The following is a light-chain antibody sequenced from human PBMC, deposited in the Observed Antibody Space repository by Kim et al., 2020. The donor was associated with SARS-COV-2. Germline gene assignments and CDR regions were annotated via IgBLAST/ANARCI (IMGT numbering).Light chain of an antibody. CDR3: QSYDSTLTVVV. CDR2: ANN. V-gene: IGLV1-40*01. CDR1: SSNVGAGYD. J-gene: IGLJ2*01. Sequence: SVTIARTGGSSNVGAGYDIHWYRQLPGTAPKLLIYANNNRPSGVPDRFSGSKSGTSASLAITGLQAEDEADYYCQSYDSTLTVVVFGGGTQLTVL.